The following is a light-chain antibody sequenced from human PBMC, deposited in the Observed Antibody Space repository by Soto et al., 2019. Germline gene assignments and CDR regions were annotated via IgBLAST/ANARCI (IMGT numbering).Light chain of an antibody. CDR1: QAINIY. Sequence: DVQMTQSLSSLSASVGDRVTITCRASQAINIYLAWFQQKPGKAPTSLIYAASSLRSGVPSRFSGSGSGTVFTLTISNLQPEDFATYYCQQYDHYPWTFGQGTTVEIK. CDR3: QQYDHYPWT. V-gene: IGKV1-16*01. CDR2: AAS. J-gene: IGKJ1*01.